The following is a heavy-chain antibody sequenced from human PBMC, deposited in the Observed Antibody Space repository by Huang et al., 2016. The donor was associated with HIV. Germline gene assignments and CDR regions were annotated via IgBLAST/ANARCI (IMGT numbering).Heavy chain of an antibody. CDR1: GLTFRDYW. CDR2: IKPDGSET. CDR3: ARFHDFWSYYSDY. J-gene: IGHJ4*02. Sequence: DVQLVESGGGLVQPGGSLSLSCAASGLTFRDYWMTWVRQAPGKGLGRVANIKPDGSETYYVESVNGRFTISRDNAQNSLYLEMNSLRAEDTAVYYCARFHDFWSYYSDYWGQGTLVAVSS. V-gene: IGHV3-7*01. D-gene: IGHD3-3*01.